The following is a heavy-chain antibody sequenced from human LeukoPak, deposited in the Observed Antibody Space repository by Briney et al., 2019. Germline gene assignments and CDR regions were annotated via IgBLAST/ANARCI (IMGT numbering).Heavy chain of an antibody. Sequence: GGFLRLSCVASGFTFSSYSMNWVRQAPGKGLEWVSSISSSGSYIYYADSVKGRFTISRDNAKNSLYLQMNMLIAENTAVYYGARDLVVAAGGSVYYYGMDVWGQGTTVTVSS. CDR1: GFTFSSYS. D-gene: IGHD6-13*01. CDR3: ARDLVVAAGGSVYYYGMDV. J-gene: IGHJ6*02. V-gene: IGHV3-21*01. CDR2: ISSSGSYI.